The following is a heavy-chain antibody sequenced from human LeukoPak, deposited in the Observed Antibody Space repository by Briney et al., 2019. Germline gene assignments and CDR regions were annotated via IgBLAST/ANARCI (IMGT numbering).Heavy chain of an antibody. CDR3: ARDVLLWFGELLNWFDP. CDR1: GGSISSYY. V-gene: IGHV4-59*12. CDR2: IYYSGST. J-gene: IGHJ5*02. D-gene: IGHD3-10*01. Sequence: PSETLSLTCTVSGGSISSYYWSWIRQPPGKGLEWIGYIYYSGSTNYNPSLKSRVTISVDTSRNQFSLKLSSVTAADTAVYYCARDVLLWFGELLNWFDPWGQGTLVTVSS.